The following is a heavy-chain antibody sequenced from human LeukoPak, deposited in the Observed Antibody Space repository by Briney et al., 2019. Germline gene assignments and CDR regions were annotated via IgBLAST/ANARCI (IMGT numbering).Heavy chain of an antibody. V-gene: IGHV3-30*01. Sequence: PGGSLRLSCAASGFTFSIYAMHCVRHAPGKGRERVSVISYEGSNKYYADSVKGRFTLSRDNSKNTLYLQMNSLRAEDKAVYCCARGDIWKGGYYYYYYGMDVWGQGTRVTVSS. CDR2: ISYEGSNK. J-gene: IGHJ6*02. CDR1: GFTFSIYA. CDR3: ARGDIWKGGYYYYYYGMDV. D-gene: IGHD1-20*01.